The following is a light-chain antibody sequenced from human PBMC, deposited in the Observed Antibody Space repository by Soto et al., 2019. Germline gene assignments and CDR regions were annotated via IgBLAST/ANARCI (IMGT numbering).Light chain of an antibody. CDR3: QQYGSSPIT. CDR2: TSS. CDR1: QSIGTF. V-gene: IGKV1-39*01. Sequence: PLTQSPSSLSASVGDRVSITCRASQSIGTFLNWYQQKPGEAPNLLIHTSSALYSGVPSRFSGTGSGTDFTLTISSLQPEDFAVYYCQQYGSSPITFGQGTRLEI. J-gene: IGKJ5*01.